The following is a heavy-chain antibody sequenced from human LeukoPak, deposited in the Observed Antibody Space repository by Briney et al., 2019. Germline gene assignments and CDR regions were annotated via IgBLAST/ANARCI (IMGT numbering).Heavy chain of an antibody. Sequence: PGGSLRLSCAASGFTFSSYWMSWVRQAPGKGLEWVANIKQDGSDKYYVDSVKGRFTISRDNAKNSLYLQMNSLRAEDTAVYYCARDGSSWYEDFPGYWGQGTLVTVSS. CDR1: GFTFSSYW. CDR3: ARDGSSWYEDFPGY. CDR2: IKQDGSDK. D-gene: IGHD6-13*01. J-gene: IGHJ4*02. V-gene: IGHV3-7*01.